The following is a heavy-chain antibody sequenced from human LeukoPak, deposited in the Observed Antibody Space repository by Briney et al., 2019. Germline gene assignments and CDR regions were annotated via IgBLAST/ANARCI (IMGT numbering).Heavy chain of an antibody. CDR1: GGSFSGYY. J-gene: IGHJ4*02. V-gene: IGHV4-34*01. CDR3: ARGGPYYYGSVPIGDGDY. Sequence: PSETLSLTCAVYGGSFSGYYWSWIRQPPGKGLEWIGEINHSGSTNYNPSLKSRVTISVDTSKNQFSLKLSSVTAADTAVYYCARGGPYYYGSVPIGDGDYWGQGTLVTVSS. CDR2: INHSGST. D-gene: IGHD3-10*01.